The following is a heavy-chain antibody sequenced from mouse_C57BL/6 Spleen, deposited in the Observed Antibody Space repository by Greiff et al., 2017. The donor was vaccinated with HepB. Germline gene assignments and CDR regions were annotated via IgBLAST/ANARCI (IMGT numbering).Heavy chain of an antibody. CDR1: GYTFTSYW. D-gene: IGHD6-1*01. CDR3: ARWAAPYAMDY. J-gene: IGHJ4*01. CDR2: IDPNSGGT. V-gene: IGHV1-72*01. Sequence: QVQLQQPGAELVKPGASVKLSCKASGYTFTSYWMHWVKQRPGRGLEWMGRIDPNSGGTKYNEKFKSKATLTVDKPSSTAYMQLSSLTSEDSAVYYCARWAAPYAMDYWGQGTSVTVSS.